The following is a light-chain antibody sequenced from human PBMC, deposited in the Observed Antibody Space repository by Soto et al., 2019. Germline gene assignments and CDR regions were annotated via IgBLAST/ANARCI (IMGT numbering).Light chain of an antibody. CDR1: QSVGNN. CDR2: GAV. V-gene: IGKV3-15*01. J-gene: IGKJ1*01. CDR3: QQCDNWPRT. Sequence: IVMTQSPAALSVSPGERVTLSCRASQSVGNNLAWYQQKPGQAPRLLIHGAVTRATDIPARFSGSGSGTEFTLTISSLQSEDCAVYYCQQCDNWPRTFGQGTKVDIK.